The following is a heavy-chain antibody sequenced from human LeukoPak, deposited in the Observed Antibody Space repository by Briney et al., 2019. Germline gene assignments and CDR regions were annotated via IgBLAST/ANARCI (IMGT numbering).Heavy chain of an antibody. CDR1: GGSINNSY. CDR3: ARVGALGGHDF. Sequence: SETLSLTCTVSGGSINNSYWTWIRQPPGKGLEWIGHIYYSGSTNYSPSLKSRVTISVDTSKNQFSLKLNSVTAADTAVYYCARVGALGGHDFWGQGSLVTVSS. J-gene: IGHJ4*02. V-gene: IGHV4-59*12. CDR2: IYYSGST. D-gene: IGHD1-26*01.